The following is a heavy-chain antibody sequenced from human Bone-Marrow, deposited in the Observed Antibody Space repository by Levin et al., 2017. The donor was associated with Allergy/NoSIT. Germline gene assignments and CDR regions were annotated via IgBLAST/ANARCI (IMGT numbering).Heavy chain of an antibody. CDR2: IFPGDSDT. J-gene: IGHJ6*03. CDR1: GYKFTGNW. D-gene: IGHD2/OR15-2a*01. CDR3: ARTASLYPYFYYYMDV. V-gene: IGHV5-51*01. Sequence: GESLKISCEGAGYKFTGNWIAWVRQMPGKGLEWMGIIFPGDSDTRYNPSFEGQVTISADKATSNVYLQWSSLKASDTAMYFCARTASLYPYFYYYMDVWGKGTAVTVSS.